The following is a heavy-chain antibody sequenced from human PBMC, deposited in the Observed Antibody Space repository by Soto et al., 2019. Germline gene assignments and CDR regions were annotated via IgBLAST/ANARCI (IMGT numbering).Heavy chain of an antibody. V-gene: IGHV1-69*13. CDR3: ARSPPGDTAMDYFDY. Sequence: ASVKVSCKASGGTFSSYAISWVRQAPGQGLEWMGGIIPIFGTANYAQKFQGRVTITADESTSTAYMELSSLRSEDTAVYYCARSPPGDTAMDYFDYWGQGTLVTVSS. CDR1: GGTFSSYA. J-gene: IGHJ4*02. D-gene: IGHD5-18*01. CDR2: IIPIFGTA.